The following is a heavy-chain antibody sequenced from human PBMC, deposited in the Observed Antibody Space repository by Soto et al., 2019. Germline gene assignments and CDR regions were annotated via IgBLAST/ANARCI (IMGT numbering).Heavy chain of an antibody. J-gene: IGHJ5*02. CDR2: ISYEGSKK. CDR1: GFSFSSYA. CDR3: ARDVQQLAEPGGWFDP. Sequence: GGARRLSWAASGFSFSSYAMHGGRQAPGKGMEGVAVISYEGSKKYYGDSVKGRFTISRDNSKNTLYLQMNSLRAEDTAVYYCARDVQQLAEPGGWFDPWGQGT. V-gene: IGHV3-30-3*01. D-gene: IGHD6-6*01.